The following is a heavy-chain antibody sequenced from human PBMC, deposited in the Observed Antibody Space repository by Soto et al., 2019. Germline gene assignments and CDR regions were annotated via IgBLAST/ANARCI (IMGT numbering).Heavy chain of an antibody. CDR2: IYYSGST. Sequence: SETLSLTCTVSGGSISSYYWSLIRQPPGKGLEWIGYIYYSGSTNYNPSLKSRVTISVDTSKNQFSLRLSSVTAADTAVYYCARVREQWLIRYYFDYWGQGTLVTVSS. V-gene: IGHV4-59*01. CDR1: GGSISSYY. J-gene: IGHJ4*02. CDR3: ARVREQWLIRYYFDY. D-gene: IGHD6-19*01.